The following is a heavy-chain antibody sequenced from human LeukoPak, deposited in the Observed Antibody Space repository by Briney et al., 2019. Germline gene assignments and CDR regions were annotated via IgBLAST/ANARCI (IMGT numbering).Heavy chain of an antibody. CDR3: ARERYRLIQYIDS. V-gene: IGHV3-48*03. CDR2: ISGGGNTI. CDR1: GFSFSSYE. J-gene: IGHJ4*02. D-gene: IGHD5-18*01. Sequence: GGSLRLSCAASGFSFSSYEMHWVRQAPGKGLEWVAYISGGGNTIYYADSVKGRFTISRDNAKNSLYLQMNSLRAEDTAVYYCARERYRLIQYIDSWGQGTLVTVSS.